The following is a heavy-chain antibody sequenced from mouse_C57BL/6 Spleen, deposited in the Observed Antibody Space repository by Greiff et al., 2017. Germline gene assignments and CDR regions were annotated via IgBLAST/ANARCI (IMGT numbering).Heavy chain of an antibody. J-gene: IGHJ2*01. V-gene: IGHV1-50*01. CDR3: ARRRVVAHYLDY. D-gene: IGHD1-1*01. CDR2: IDPSDSYT. CDR1: GYTFTSYW. Sequence: QVQLQQSGAELVKPGASVKLSCKASGYTFTSYWMQWVKQRPGQGLEWIGEIDPSDSYTNYNQKFKGKATLTVDTSSSTAYMQLSSLTSEDSAVYYCARRRVVAHYLDYWGQGTTLTVSS.